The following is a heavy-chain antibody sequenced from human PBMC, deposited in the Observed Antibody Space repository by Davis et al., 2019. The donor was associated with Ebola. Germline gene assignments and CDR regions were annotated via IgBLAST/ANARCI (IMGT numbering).Heavy chain of an antibody. V-gene: IGHV4-34*01. CDR2: INHSGST. Sequence: MPSETLSLTCAVYGGSFSGFYWSWIRQPPGKGLEWIGEINHSGSTNYNPSLKSRVTMSVDTSKNQFTLKLSSVTAADTAVYYCARGRNIVVVTAILNSWGQGTLVTVSS. CDR3: ARGRNIVVVTAILNS. CDR1: GGSFSGFY. J-gene: IGHJ5*02. D-gene: IGHD2-21*02.